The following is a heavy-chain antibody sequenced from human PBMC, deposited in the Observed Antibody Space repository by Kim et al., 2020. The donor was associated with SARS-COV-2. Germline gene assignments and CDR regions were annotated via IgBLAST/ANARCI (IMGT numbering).Heavy chain of an antibody. Sequence: YDAAPVKGRFTISRDNAKNSLYLQMNSLRAEDTAVYYCARDPTRNWYFDLWGRGTLVTVSS. CDR3: ARDPTRNWYFDL. J-gene: IGHJ2*01. V-gene: IGHV3-48*03. D-gene: IGHD2-2*01.